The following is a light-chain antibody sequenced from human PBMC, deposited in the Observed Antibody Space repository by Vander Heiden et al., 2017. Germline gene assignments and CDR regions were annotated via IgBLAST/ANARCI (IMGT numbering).Light chain of an antibody. CDR1: QSITNN. Sequence: DIQITQSPSSLSASVGDRVTITSRASQSITNNVNWYQQKPGKPPDLLIYAASRLQGGVPSRFSGSGSGTEFALTISSLQPEDFATYYCQLSYSTLITFGQGTRLE. V-gene: IGKV1-39*01. J-gene: IGKJ5*01. CDR3: QLSYSTLIT. CDR2: AAS.